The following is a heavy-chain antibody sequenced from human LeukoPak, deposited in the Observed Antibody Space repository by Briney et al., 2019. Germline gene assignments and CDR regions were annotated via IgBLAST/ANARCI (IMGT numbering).Heavy chain of an antibody. D-gene: IGHD3-22*01. CDR1: GFTFSSYA. J-gene: IGHJ4*02. Sequence: GGSLRLSCAASGFTFSSYAMSWVRQAPGKGLEWVSAISGSGGSTYYADSVKGRFTISRDNSKNTLYLQMNSLRAEDTAVYYCAKTKSITMIVVVSYYFDYWGQGTLVTVSS. CDR3: AKTKSITMIVVVSYYFDY. CDR2: ISGSGGST. V-gene: IGHV3-23*01.